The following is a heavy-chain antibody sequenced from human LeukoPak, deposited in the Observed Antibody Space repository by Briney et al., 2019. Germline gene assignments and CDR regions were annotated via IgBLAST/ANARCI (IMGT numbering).Heavy chain of an antibody. CDR3: ATPERGYSGYDFGS. Sequence: ASVKVSCKASGYTFTGYYMHWVRQAPGQGLEWMGWINPNSSGTNYAQKFQGRVTMTRDTSISTAYMELSRLRSDDTAVYYCATPERGYSGYDFGSWGQGTLVTVSS. D-gene: IGHD5-12*01. J-gene: IGHJ4*02. CDR2: INPNSSGT. V-gene: IGHV1-2*02. CDR1: GYTFTGYY.